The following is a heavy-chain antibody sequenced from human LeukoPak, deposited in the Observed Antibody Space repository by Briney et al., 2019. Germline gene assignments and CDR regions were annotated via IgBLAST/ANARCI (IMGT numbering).Heavy chain of an antibody. CDR2: IRYDGSNK. J-gene: IGHJ4*02. D-gene: IGHD1-26*01. CDR3: ANIVQVGATTEDY. Sequence: GGSLRLSCAASGFTFSSYGMHWVRQAPGKGLEWVAFIRYDGSNKYYADSVKGRFTISRDNSKNTLYLQMNSLRAEDTAVYYCANIVQVGATTEDYWGQGTLVTVSS. CDR1: GFTFSSYG. V-gene: IGHV3-30*02.